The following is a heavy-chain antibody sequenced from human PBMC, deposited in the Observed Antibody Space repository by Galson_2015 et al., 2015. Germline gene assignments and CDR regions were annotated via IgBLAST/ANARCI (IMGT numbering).Heavy chain of an antibody. CDR1: GFTFRSYG. D-gene: IGHD6-19*01. J-gene: IGHJ6*02. CDR3: ARMVAGSNIYYGLDV. V-gene: IGHV3-33*01. CDR2: IWFDGSNK. Sequence: SLRLSCAASGFTFRSYGMHWVRQAPGKGLEWVTGIWFDGSNKYYADSVKGRFTISRDNSKNTLYVEMNSLRAEDTALYYCARMVAGSNIYYGLDVWGQGTTVAVSS.